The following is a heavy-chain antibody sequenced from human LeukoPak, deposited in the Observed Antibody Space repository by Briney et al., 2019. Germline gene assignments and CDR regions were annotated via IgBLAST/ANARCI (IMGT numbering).Heavy chain of an antibody. Sequence: GGSLSLSYAATGFTFSSYIMHEVREAPGKELEWYPSISSSSSYIYYADSVKGRFTIRRDNAKTSLYLQMNSLRAEDTDVYYCARERRSVVITTDAFDIWGQGTMVTVSS. D-gene: IGHD3-22*01. J-gene: IGHJ3*02. V-gene: IGHV3-21*01. CDR2: ISSSSSYI. CDR3: ARERRSVVITTDAFDI. CDR1: GFTFSSYI.